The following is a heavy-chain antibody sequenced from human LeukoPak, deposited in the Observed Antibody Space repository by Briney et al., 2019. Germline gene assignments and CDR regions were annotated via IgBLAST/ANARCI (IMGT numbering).Heavy chain of an antibody. CDR2: INQSGST. J-gene: IGHJ4*02. Sequence: RPSETLSLTCAVYGGSFSGYYWSWIRQPPGKGLEWIGEINQSGSTNYNPSLKSRVTISVDTSENQFSLKLSSVTAADTAVYYCARGRGPRSIDYWGQGTLVTVSS. CDR1: GGSFSGYY. CDR3: ARGRGPRSIDY. V-gene: IGHV4-34*01. D-gene: IGHD1-26*01.